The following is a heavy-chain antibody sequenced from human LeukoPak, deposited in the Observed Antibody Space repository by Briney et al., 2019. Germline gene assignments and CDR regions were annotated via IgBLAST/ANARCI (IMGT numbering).Heavy chain of an antibody. V-gene: IGHV1-69*13. J-gene: IGHJ4*02. CDR2: IIPIFGTA. D-gene: IGHD3-22*01. Sequence: SVKVSCKASGGTFSSYAISWVRQAPGQGLEWMGGIIPIFGTANYAQKFQGRVTVTADESTSTAYMELSSLRSEDTAVYYCASGAMIVVVTGGRRGYFDYWGQGTLVTVSS. CDR1: GGTFSSYA. CDR3: ASGAMIVVVTGGRRGYFDY.